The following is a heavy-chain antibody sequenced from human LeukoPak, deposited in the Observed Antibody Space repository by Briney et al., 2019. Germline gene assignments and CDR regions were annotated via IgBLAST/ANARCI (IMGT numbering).Heavy chain of an antibody. J-gene: IGHJ4*02. CDR3: ARDRHSGSFYGYFDY. V-gene: IGHV3-30*04. CDR1: GFTFSSHA. Sequence: GGSLRLSCEASGFTFSSHAMHWVRQAPGKGLEWVAVISYDGSSKHYADSVKGRFTISRDDSKNTLYLQMNSLRAEDTAVYFCARDRHSGSFYGYFDYWGQGTLVTVSP. CDR2: ISYDGSSK. D-gene: IGHD1-26*01.